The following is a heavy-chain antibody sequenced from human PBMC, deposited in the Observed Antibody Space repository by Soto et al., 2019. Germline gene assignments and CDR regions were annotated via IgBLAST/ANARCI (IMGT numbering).Heavy chain of an antibody. CDR2: ISDDGTTT. D-gene: IGHD2-21*01. CDR1: GFTFSKYG. CDR3: TRGHRADSSGTVAY. J-gene: IGHJ4*02. Sequence: XGSLRLPCVVSGFTFSKYGMHWVRQVPGQSPFWVSLISDDGTTTNYADSVRGRFTISRDNSKNTLYLQMNNLKTDDTAIYYCTRGHRADSSGTVAYWGQGTPVTVSS. V-gene: IGHV3-74*01.